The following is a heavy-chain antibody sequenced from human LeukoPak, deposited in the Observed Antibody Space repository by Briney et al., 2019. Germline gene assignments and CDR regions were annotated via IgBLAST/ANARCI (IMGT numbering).Heavy chain of an antibody. V-gene: IGHV1-69*13. CDR2: IIPIFGTA. Sequence: ASVKVSCKASGGTFSSYAISWVQQAPGQGLEWMGGIIPIFGTANYAQKFQGRVTITADESTSTAYMELSGLRSEDTAVYYCARVGRWRGGFYYYYGMDVWGQGTTVTVSS. J-gene: IGHJ6*02. CDR3: ARVGRWRGGFYYYYGMDV. D-gene: IGHD5-12*01. CDR1: GGTFSSYA.